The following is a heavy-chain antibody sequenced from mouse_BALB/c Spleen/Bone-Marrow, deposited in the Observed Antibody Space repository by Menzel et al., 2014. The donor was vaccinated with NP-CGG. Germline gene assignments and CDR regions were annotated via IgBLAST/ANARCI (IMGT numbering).Heavy chain of an antibody. D-gene: IGHD5-5*01. CDR2: ISSGGGST. V-gene: IGHV5-12-1*01. CDR1: GFAFSSYD. J-gene: IGHJ4*01. Sequence: DVKLVESGGGLVKPGGSLKLSCAASGFAFSSYDMSWVRPTPEKRLEWVAYISSGGGSTYYPDTVKGRFTISRDNAKNTLYLQMSSLKSEDTAMYYCARTTPYAMDYWGQGTSVTVSS. CDR3: ARTTPYAMDY.